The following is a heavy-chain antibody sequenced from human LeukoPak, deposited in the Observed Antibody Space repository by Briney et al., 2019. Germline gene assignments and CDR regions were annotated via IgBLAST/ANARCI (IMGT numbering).Heavy chain of an antibody. D-gene: IGHD6-13*01. CDR1: GGSISSYY. V-gene: IGHV4-59*01. CDR3: ARSRGYFDY. CDR2: IYYSGST. J-gene: IGHJ4*02. Sequence: SETQSLTCTVSGGSISSYYWSWIRQPPGKGLEWIGYIYYSGSTNYNPSLKSRVTISVDTSKNQFSLKLSSVTAADTALYYCARSRGYFDYWGQGTLVTVSS.